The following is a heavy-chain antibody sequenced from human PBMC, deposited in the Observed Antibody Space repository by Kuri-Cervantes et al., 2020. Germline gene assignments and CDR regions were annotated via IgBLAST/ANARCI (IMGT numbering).Heavy chain of an antibody. Sequence: GESLKISCAASGFTFSFYWMTWVRQAPGKGLEWVANIKQDGSEKYYVDSVKGRFTISRDNSRNTLYLQMNSLRVEDTAVYSCAKQYISGSSWFDPWGQGTLVTVSS. CDR3: AKQYISGSSWFDP. D-gene: IGHD5-12*01. CDR2: IKQDGSEK. J-gene: IGHJ5*02. V-gene: IGHV3-7*01. CDR1: GFTFSFYW.